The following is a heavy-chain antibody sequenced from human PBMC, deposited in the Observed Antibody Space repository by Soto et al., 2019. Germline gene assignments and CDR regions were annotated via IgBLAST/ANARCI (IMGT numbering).Heavy chain of an antibody. V-gene: IGHV3-23*01. CDR2: ISGSGGST. CDR1: GFTFGSYA. CDR3: AKVAWRSGPTVIYYYYGMDV. J-gene: IGHJ6*02. Sequence: GGSLRLSCAASGFTFGSYAMSWVRQAPGKGLEWVSAISGSGGSTYYADSVKGRFTISRDNSKNTLYLQMNSLRAEDTAVYYCAKVAWRSGPTVIYYYYGMDVWGQGTTVTVSS. D-gene: IGHD4-17*01.